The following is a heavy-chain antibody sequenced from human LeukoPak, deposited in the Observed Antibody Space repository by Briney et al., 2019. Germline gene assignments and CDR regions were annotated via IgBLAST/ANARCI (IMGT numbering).Heavy chain of an antibody. J-gene: IGHJ4*02. CDR3: AREKWNDPLDY. CDR1: GFTFSTYS. CDR2: ISYSSSYI. V-gene: IGHV3-21*01. Sequence: GGSLRLSCAASGFTFSTYSMNWVRQAPGKRLEWVSSISYSSSYIYYADSVRGRFTISRDNAKNSLYLQMNSLRAEDTAVYYCAREKWNDPLDYWGQGTLVTVSS. D-gene: IGHD1-1*01.